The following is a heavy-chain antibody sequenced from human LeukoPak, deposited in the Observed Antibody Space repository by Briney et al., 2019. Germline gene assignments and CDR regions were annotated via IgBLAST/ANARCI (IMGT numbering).Heavy chain of an antibody. CDR3: AREGFKVVGALQQLADY. Sequence: SETLSLTCTVSGGSISSGSYYWSWIRQPAGKGLEWIGRIYTSGSTNYNPSLKSRVTISVDTSKNQFSLKLSSVTAADMAVYYCAREGFKVVGALQQLADYWGQGTLVTVSS. CDR2: IYTSGST. D-gene: IGHD2-15*01. V-gene: IGHV4-61*02. J-gene: IGHJ4*02. CDR1: GGSISSGSYY.